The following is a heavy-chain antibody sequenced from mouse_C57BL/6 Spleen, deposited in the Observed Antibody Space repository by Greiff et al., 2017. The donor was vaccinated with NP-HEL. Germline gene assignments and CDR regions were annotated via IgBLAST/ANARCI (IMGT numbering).Heavy chain of an antibody. CDR3: ARYTYYYGTSYYFDY. V-gene: IGHV7-3*01. Sequence: DVKLVESGGGLVQPGGSLSLSCAASGFTFTDYYMSWVRQPPGKALEWLGFIRNKANGYTTEYSASVKGRFTISRDNSQSILYLQMNALRAEDSATYYCARYTYYYGTSYYFDYWGQGTTLTVSS. CDR1: GFTFTDYY. D-gene: IGHD1-1*01. J-gene: IGHJ2*01. CDR2: IRNKANGYTT.